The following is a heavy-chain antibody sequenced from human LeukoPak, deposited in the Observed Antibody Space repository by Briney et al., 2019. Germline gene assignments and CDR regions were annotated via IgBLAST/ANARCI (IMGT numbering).Heavy chain of an antibody. V-gene: IGHV1-8*01. CDR2: MNPNSGNT. J-gene: IGHJ3*02. Sequence: WASVKVSCKASGYTFTSYDINWVRQATGQGLEWMGWMNPNSGNTGYAQKFQGRVTITRNTSISTAYMELSSLRSEDTAVYYCAREHHYDFWSGPQHGAFDIWGQGTMVTVSS. D-gene: IGHD3-3*01. CDR3: AREHHYDFWSGPQHGAFDI. CDR1: GYTFTSYD.